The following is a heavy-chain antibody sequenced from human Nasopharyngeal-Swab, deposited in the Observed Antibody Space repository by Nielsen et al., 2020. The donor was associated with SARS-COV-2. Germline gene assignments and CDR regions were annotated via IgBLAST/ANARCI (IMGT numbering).Heavy chain of an antibody. CDR2: ISWNSGSI. D-gene: IGHD6-19*01. V-gene: IGHV3-9*01. CDR1: GFTFDDYA. CDR3: VKGVAVVWGHFND. J-gene: IGHJ4*01. Sequence: SLKISCAASGFTFDDYAMHWVRQAPGKGLEWVSGISWNSGSIGYADSVKGRISISRDNAKNALYLQMNSLRPEDTARYYCVKGVAVVWGHFNDWGRGTLVTVSS.